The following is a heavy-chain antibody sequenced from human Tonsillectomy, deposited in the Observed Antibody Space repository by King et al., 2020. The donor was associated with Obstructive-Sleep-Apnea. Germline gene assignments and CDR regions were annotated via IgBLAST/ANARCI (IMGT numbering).Heavy chain of an antibody. J-gene: IGHJ5*02. D-gene: IGHD3-10*01. CDR1: GGSISSGDYY. Sequence: QVQLQESGPGLVKPSQTLSLTCTVSGGSISSGDYYWSWIRQHPGKGLEWIGYIYYSGSTNYNPSLKSRVTISVDTSKNQFSLKLSSVTAADTAVYHCAGAPMVRGIIRWFDPWGQGTLVTVSS. CDR3: AGAPMVRGIIRWFDP. CDR2: IYYSGST. V-gene: IGHV4-31*03.